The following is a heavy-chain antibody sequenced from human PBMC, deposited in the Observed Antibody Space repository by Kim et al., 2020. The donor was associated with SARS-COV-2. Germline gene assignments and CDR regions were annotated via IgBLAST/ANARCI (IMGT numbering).Heavy chain of an antibody. CDR1: GGSISSSSYY. V-gene: IGHV4-39*01. CDR3: ASHRIMITFGGVIAHNWFDP. CDR2: IYYSGST. Sequence: SETLSLTCTVSGGSISSSSYYWGWIRQPPGKGLEWIGSIYYSGSTYYNPSLKSRVTISVDTSKNQFSLKLSSVTAADTAVYYCASHRIMITFGGVIAHNWFDPWGQGTLVTVSS. D-gene: IGHD3-16*02. J-gene: IGHJ5*02.